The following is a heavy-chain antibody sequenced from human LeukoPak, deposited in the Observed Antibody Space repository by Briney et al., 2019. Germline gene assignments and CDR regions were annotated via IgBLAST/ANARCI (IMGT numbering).Heavy chain of an antibody. J-gene: IGHJ4*02. V-gene: IGHV4-59*06. Sequence: SETLSLTCTVSGGSISTYYWSWIRQRPGKGLEWIGYISYSGSTYYNPSLKSRVTISVDTSKNQLSLKLSSVTAADTAVYYCARDSGSYYFDYWGQGTLVTVSS. CDR3: ARDSGSYYFDY. CDR2: ISYSGST. D-gene: IGHD1-26*01. CDR1: GGSISTYY.